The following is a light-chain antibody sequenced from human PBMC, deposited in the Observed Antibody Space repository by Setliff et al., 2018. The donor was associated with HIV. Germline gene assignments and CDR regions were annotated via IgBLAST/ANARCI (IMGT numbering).Light chain of an antibody. CDR3: QVWDSSSDHYV. CDR2: YDH. CDR1: NIGIKS. Sequence: SYELTPRPSVSVAPGKTARLTCGGDNIGIKSVHWYQQKPGQAPVVVMYYDHDRPSWIPERFSGSNSGNTATLTISRVEVGDEADYYCQVWDSSSDHYVFGSGTKVTVL. V-gene: IGLV3-21*04. J-gene: IGLJ1*01.